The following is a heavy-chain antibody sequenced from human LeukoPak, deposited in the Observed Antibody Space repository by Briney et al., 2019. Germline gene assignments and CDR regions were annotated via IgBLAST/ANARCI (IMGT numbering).Heavy chain of an antibody. Sequence: SETLSLTCTVSGGSISGSSDYWGWIRQPPGKGLEWIGSIHYSGSTYYKPSLKSRVTISVDTSKNQFSLKLSSVTAADTAVYYCARPPGFSTSFWDWGQGTLVTVSS. J-gene: IGHJ4*02. D-gene: IGHD2-2*01. CDR1: GGSISGSSDY. CDR2: IHYSGST. V-gene: IGHV4-39*01. CDR3: ARPPGFSTSFWD.